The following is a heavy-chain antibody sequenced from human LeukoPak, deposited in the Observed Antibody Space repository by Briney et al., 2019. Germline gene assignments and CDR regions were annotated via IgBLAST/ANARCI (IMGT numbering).Heavy chain of an antibody. V-gene: IGHV4-38-2*02. D-gene: IGHD6-19*01. CDR1: GYSISSGYY. CDR2: IYHSGST. CDR3: ARGSYTSVWS. J-gene: IGHJ4*02. Sequence: PSETLSLTCTVSGYSISSGYYWGWIRPPPGKGLEWIGSIYHSGSTYYNPSLKSRVTISVDTSKNQFSLQLNSVTPEDTAVYYCARGSYTSVWSWGQGTLVTVSS.